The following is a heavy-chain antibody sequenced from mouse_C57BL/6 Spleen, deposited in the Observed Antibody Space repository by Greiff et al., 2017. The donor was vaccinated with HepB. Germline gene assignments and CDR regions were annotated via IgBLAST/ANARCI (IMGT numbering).Heavy chain of an antibody. J-gene: IGHJ3*01. CDR3: ARDDYDGTWFAY. CDR1: GYSITSGYY. CDR2: ISYDGSN. V-gene: IGHV3-6*01. D-gene: IGHD2-4*01. Sequence: ESGPGLVKPSQSLSLTCSVTGYSITSGYYWNWIRQFPGNKLEWMGYISYDGSNNYNPSLKNRISITRDTSKNQFFLKLNSVTTEDTATYYCARDDYDGTWFAYRGQGTLVTVSA.